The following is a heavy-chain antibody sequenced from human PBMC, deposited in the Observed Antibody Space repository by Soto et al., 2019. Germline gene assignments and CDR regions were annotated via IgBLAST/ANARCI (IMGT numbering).Heavy chain of an antibody. CDR1: GGSFSGYY. V-gene: IGHV4-34*01. CDR3: ARNYVNGMDV. D-gene: IGHD1-7*01. J-gene: IGHJ6*02. Sequence: QVQLQQWGAGLLKPSETLSLTCAVYGGSFSGYYWSWIRQPPGKGLEWIGEINHSGSTNYNPSLKSRVTISVDTSKNQFSLKLRSVIAADTAVYYCARNYVNGMDVWGQGTTVTVSS. CDR2: INHSGST.